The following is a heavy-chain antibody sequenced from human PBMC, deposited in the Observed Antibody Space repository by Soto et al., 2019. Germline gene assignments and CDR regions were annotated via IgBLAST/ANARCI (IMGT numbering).Heavy chain of an antibody. CDR3: ARAQPGITTAGGGRIDR. D-gene: IGHD6-13*01. Sequence: QVQLVESGGGVVQPGRSLRLSCAASGFTFSTHAMHWVRQAPGKGLECVAIVSFDGSNKYYADSVKGRFTISRDNSKNTLYLQMSGLTPEDTAFYSCARAQPGITTAGGGRIDRWGQGTLVTVSS. V-gene: IGHV3-30-3*01. CDR2: VSFDGSNK. J-gene: IGHJ5*02. CDR1: GFTFSTHA.